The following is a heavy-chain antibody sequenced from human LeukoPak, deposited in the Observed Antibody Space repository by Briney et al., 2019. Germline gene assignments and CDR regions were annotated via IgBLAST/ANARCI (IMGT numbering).Heavy chain of an antibody. J-gene: IGHJ4*02. D-gene: IGHD1-26*01. CDR3: AREVSGSYYLGY. CDR2: IYTSGNT. V-gene: IGHV4-4*07. CDR1: GGSFSGYY. Sequence: SETLSLTCAVYGGSFSGYYWSWIRQPAGKGLEWIGRIYTSGNTNYNPSLKSRVTMSVDTSKNQFSLKLSSVTAADTAVYYCAREVSGSYYLGYWGQGTLVIVSS.